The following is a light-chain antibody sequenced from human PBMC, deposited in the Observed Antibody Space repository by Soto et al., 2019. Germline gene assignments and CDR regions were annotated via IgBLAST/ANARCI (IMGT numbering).Light chain of an antibody. V-gene: IGLV2-14*01. CDR2: DVS. CDR3: SSYAGDSYV. CDR1: SSDVGGYND. J-gene: IGLJ1*01. Sequence: QSALTQTASVSGAPGQSIAISCTGTSSDVGGYNDVSWYQQHPGKAPKLMIYDVSNRPSGVSDRFSGSKSGNPASLTISGLQADDDADYYCSSYAGDSYVFGTGTKLTVL.